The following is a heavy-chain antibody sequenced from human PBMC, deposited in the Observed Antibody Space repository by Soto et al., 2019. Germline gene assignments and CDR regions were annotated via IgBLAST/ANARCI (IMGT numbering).Heavy chain of an antibody. D-gene: IGHD5-18*01. Sequence: QVQLVQSGAEVKKPGASMRVSCKASGYTFTSYYIHWVRQAPGQGLEWLGIMNPSGGSTSYGQKFQGGVNVTRDTSTRTVYMELRSLRSEDTAVYYCARDGGYTYGQDSYFDYWGQGTLVTVSS. J-gene: IGHJ4*02. CDR1: GYTFTSYY. V-gene: IGHV1-46*01. CDR2: MNPSGGST. CDR3: ARDGGYTYGQDSYFDY.